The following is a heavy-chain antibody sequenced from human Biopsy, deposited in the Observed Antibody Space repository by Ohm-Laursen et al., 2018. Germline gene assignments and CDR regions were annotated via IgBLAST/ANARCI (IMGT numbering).Heavy chain of an antibody. V-gene: IGHV4-39*01. D-gene: IGHD3-22*01. CDR2: IFYRGST. Sequence: TLSLTCAVSGGSISNNDYYWGWIRQPPGKGLEWIGSIFYRGSTHYKPSLKSRVNISVDTSKNQFSLKLNSVTAADTAVYYCARDYDTSGYYYVSWGQGTLVTVSS. CDR3: ARDYDTSGYYYVS. J-gene: IGHJ5*02. CDR1: GGSISNNDYY.